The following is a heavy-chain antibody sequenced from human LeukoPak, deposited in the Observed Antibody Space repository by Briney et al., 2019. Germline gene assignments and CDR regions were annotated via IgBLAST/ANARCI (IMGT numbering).Heavy chain of an antibody. Sequence: SETLSLTCTVSGGSISSSSYYWGWIRQPPGKGLEWIGSIYYSGSTYYNPSLKSRVTISVDTSKNQFSLKLSSVTAADTAVYYCARAAAGAIYYYYYMDVWGKGTTVTVSS. D-gene: IGHD6-13*01. CDR1: GGSISSSSYY. CDR3: ARAAAGAIYYYYYMDV. CDR2: IYYSGST. J-gene: IGHJ6*03. V-gene: IGHV4-39*07.